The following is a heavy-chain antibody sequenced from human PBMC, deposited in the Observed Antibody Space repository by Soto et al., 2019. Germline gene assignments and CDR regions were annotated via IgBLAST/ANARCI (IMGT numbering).Heavy chain of an antibody. CDR2: ISSSSSYI. V-gene: IGHV3-21*01. J-gene: IGHJ4*02. Sequence: GGSLRLSCAASGFTFSSYSMNWVRQAPGKGLEWVSSISSSSSYIYYADSVKGRFTISRDNAKNSLYLQMNSLRAEDTAVYYSARNIVGATDFDYWGQGTLVTVSS. CDR1: GFTFSSYS. D-gene: IGHD1-26*01. CDR3: ARNIVGATDFDY.